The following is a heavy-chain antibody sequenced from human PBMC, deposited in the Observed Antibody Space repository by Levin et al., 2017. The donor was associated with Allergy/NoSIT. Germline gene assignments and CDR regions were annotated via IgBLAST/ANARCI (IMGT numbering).Heavy chain of an antibody. V-gene: IGHV4-34*01. CDR2: INHSGST. CDR3: ARGRITIFGVVIKGYYYGMDV. J-gene: IGHJ6*02. CDR1: GGSFSGYY. D-gene: IGHD3-3*01. Sequence: SETLSLTCAVYGGSFSGYYWSWIRQPPGKGLEWIGEINHSGSTNYNPSLKSRVTISVDTSKNQFSLKLSSVTAADTAVYYCARGRITIFGVVIKGYYYGMDVWGQGTTVTVSS.